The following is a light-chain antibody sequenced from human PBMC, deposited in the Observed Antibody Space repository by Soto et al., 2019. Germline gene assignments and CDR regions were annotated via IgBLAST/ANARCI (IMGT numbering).Light chain of an antibody. J-gene: IGKJ2*01. Sequence: DIVMTQSPDSLAVSLGERATINCKSSQSVLYSSNNKNYLAWYQQKPGQPPKLLIYWASTRESGVPDRFSGSGSGTDFTLTINSLQAEDVAVYYCQQYYNTPSYTFGQGTKLEIK. CDR3: QQYYNTPSYT. CDR1: QSVLYSSNNKNY. V-gene: IGKV4-1*01. CDR2: WAS.